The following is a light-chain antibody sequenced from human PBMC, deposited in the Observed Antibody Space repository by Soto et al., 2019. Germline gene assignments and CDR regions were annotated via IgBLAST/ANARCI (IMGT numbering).Light chain of an antibody. CDR3: QQYSTYSGT. CDR2: KAS. V-gene: IGKV1-5*03. J-gene: IGKJ1*01. Sequence: DIQMTQSPSTLSASVGDRVTITCRASQSISSWLAWYQQKPGKAPKLLIYKASNLESGVPSRFSGSGSGTEFTRTIRSLQPDDFATYYCQQYSTYSGTFGQGTQVEIK. CDR1: QSISSW.